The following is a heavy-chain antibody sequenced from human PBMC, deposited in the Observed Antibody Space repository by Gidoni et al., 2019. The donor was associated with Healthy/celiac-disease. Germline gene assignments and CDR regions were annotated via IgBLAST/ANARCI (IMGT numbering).Heavy chain of an antibody. CDR2: ISSSSTI. Sequence: EVQLVESGGGLVQPGGSLRLSCAASGFTFSSYSMNWVRQAPGKGLEWVSYISSSSTIYYADSVKGRFTISRDNAKNSLYLQMNSLRAEDTAVYYCARPWGFGELLYPLDYWGQGTLVTVSS. D-gene: IGHD3-10*01. CDR1: GFTFSSYS. J-gene: IGHJ4*02. V-gene: IGHV3-48*01. CDR3: ARPWGFGELLYPLDY.